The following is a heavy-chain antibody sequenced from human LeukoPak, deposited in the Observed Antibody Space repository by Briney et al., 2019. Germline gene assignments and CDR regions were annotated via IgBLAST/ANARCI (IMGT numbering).Heavy chain of an antibody. CDR2: IIPILGIA. D-gene: IGHD6-25*01. Sequence: SVKVSCKASGGTFSSYAISWVRQAPGQGLEWMGRIIPILGIANYAQKFQGRVTITADKSTSTAYMELSSLRSEDTAVYYCARDQRAAVSWFDPWGQGTLVTVSS. J-gene: IGHJ5*02. CDR3: ARDQRAAVSWFDP. V-gene: IGHV1-69*04. CDR1: GGTFSSYA.